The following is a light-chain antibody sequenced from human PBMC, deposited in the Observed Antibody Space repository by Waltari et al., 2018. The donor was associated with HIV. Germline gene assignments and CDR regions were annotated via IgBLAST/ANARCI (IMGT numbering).Light chain of an antibody. CDR3: SSFTSSSTVV. Sequence: QSALTQPPSVSGSPGQSVTISCPGTSSDVGSYNLVSWYQQSPGTAPKPMVYEVTYRPSGVPERFSGSKSGNTASLTISGLQAEDEADYYCSSFTSSSTVVFGGGTKLTVL. V-gene: IGLV2-18*02. CDR1: SSDVGSYNL. CDR2: EVT. J-gene: IGLJ3*02.